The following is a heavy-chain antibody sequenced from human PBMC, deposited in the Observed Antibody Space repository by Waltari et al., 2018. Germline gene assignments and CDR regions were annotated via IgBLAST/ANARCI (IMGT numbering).Heavy chain of an antibody. CDR1: GYSISSGYY. J-gene: IGHJ5*02. Sequence: QVQLQESGPGLVKPSETLSLTCAVSGYSISSGYYWGWIRQPPGKGLEWIGSIYHSGSTYYNPSLKSRVTISVETSKTQFSLKLSSVTAADTAVYYCARHAHTSGYEPIWFDPWGQGTLVTVSS. V-gene: IGHV4-38-2*01. D-gene: IGHD5-12*01. CDR3: ARHAHTSGYEPIWFDP. CDR2: IYHSGST.